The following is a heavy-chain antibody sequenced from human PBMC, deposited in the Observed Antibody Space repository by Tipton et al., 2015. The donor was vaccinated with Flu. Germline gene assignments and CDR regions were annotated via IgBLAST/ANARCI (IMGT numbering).Heavy chain of an antibody. J-gene: IGHJ4*02. CDR2: ISHSGST. D-gene: IGHD3-10*01. CDR1: GGSITSSNW. CDR3: ARTTYYYGSGSSDY. V-gene: IGHV4-4*02. Sequence: TLSLTCTVSGGSITSSNWWNWVRQSPRKGLEWIGDISHSGSTNYNPSLKSRVTISAEKSKNQFSLRLTSVTAADTAVYYCARTTYYYGSGSSDYWGQGTLVTVSS.